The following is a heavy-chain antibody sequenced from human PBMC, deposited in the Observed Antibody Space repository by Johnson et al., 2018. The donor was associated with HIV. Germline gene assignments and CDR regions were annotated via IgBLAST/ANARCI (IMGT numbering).Heavy chain of an antibody. D-gene: IGHD1-1*01. CDR3: GRVGANFDAFDI. J-gene: IGHJ3*02. CDR2: ISSSGSNI. Sequence: QMLLVESGGGLVKPGGSLRLSCAPSGFTFSDYYMSWMRQAPGQGLEWVSYISSSGSNIYKADSVKGRFTISRDNAKNSLFLQMNSLRAEATAVYYCGRVGANFDAFDIGDQGTMVTVSS. V-gene: IGHV3-11*04. CDR1: GFTFSDYY.